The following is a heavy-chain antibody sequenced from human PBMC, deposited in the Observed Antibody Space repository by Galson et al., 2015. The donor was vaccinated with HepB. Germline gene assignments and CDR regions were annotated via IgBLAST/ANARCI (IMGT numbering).Heavy chain of an antibody. D-gene: IGHD4-11*01. V-gene: IGHV1-24*01. CDR2: FDPEDGET. CDR1: GYTLTELS. CDR3: ATRGGSNYSNQTPYYYYYYMDV. J-gene: IGHJ6*03. Sequence: SVKVSCKVSGYTLTELSMHWVRQAPGKGLEWMRGFDPEDGETIYAQKFQGRVTMTEDTSTDTAYMELSSLRSEDTAVYYCATRGGSNYSNQTPYYYYYYMDVWGKGTTVTVSS.